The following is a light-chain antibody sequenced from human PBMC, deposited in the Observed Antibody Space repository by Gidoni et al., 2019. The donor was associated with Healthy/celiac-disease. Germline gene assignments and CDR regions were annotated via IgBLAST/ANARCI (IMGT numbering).Light chain of an antibody. CDR1: QSVLYSSNHKNY. J-gene: IGKJ5*01. CDR2: WAS. V-gene: IGKV4-1*01. Sequence: DIVMTQSPDSLAVSLGERATINCKSSQSVLYSSNHKNYLAWYQQKPGQPPKLLIYWASTRESGVPDRFSGSGSGTDFTLTISSLQAEDLAVYYCQQYYSTPRTFGQGTRLEIK. CDR3: QQYYSTPRT.